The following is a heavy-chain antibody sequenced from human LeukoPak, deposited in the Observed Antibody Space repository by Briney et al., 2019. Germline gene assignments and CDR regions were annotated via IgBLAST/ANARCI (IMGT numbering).Heavy chain of an antibody. CDR2: IYHSGST. J-gene: IGHJ5*02. Sequence: SETLSLTCTVSGYSISSGYYWGWIRQPPGKGLEWIGSIYHSGSTYYNPSLKSRVTISVDTSKNQFSLKLSSVTAADTAVYYCARANYDFWSGYLNWFDPWGQGTLVTVSS. V-gene: IGHV4-38-2*02. CDR1: GYSISSGYY. CDR3: ARANYDFWSGYLNWFDP. D-gene: IGHD3-3*01.